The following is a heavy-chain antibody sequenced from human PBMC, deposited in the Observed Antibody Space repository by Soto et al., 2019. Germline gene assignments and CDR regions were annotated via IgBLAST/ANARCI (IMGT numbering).Heavy chain of an antibody. CDR1: GFTFSFCA. V-gene: IGHV3-23*01. J-gene: IGHJ4*02. CDR3: ARGRYYDYLDY. CDR2: ISGSGGST. Sequence: GGSLRLSCAASGFTFSFCAMSWVRQAPGKGLEWVSAISGSGGSTYYADSVKGRFTISRDNSKNTLYLQMNSLRAEDTAVYYCARGRYYDYLDYWGQGTLVTVSS. D-gene: IGHD3-22*01.